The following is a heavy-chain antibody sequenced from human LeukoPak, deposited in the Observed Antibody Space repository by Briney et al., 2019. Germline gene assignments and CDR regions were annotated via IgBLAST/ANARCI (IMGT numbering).Heavy chain of an antibody. V-gene: IGHV1-2*02. D-gene: IGHD3-22*01. J-gene: IGHJ4*02. Sequence: ASVRVSCKASGYTFTGYYMHWVRQAPGQGLEWMGWINPNSGGTNYAQKLQGRLTMTTDTSTSTAYMELRSLRYDDTAVYYCTREYYNISGHKGPRIDYWGQGTLVTVSS. CDR3: TREYYNISGHKGPRIDY. CDR2: INPNSGGT. CDR1: GYTFTGYY.